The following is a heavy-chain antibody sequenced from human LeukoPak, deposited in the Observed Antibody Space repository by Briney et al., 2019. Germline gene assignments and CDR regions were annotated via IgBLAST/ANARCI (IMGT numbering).Heavy chain of an antibody. J-gene: IGHJ6*02. V-gene: IGHV1-69*04. Sequence: GASVKVSCKASGGTFSSYAISRVRQAPGQGLEWMGRIIPILGIANYAQKFQGRVTITADKSTSTAYMELSSLRSEDTAVYYCARDTMGQRQLAEYYYYGMDVWGQGTTVTVSS. CDR1: GGTFSSYA. D-gene: IGHD5-24*01. CDR2: IIPILGIA. CDR3: ARDTMGQRQLAEYYYYGMDV.